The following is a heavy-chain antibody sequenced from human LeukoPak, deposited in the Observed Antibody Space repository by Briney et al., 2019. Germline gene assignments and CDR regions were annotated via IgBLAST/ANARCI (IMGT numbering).Heavy chain of an antibody. Sequence: GGSLRFSCAASGFTFSSYAMSWVRQAPGKGLEWVSAISGSGGSTYYADSVKGRFTISRDNSKNTLYLQMNSLRAEDTAVYYCAKGSYDFWSGFRHNWFDPWGQGTLVTVSS. J-gene: IGHJ5*02. D-gene: IGHD3-3*01. CDR3: AKGSYDFWSGFRHNWFDP. V-gene: IGHV3-23*01. CDR1: GFTFSSYA. CDR2: ISGSGGST.